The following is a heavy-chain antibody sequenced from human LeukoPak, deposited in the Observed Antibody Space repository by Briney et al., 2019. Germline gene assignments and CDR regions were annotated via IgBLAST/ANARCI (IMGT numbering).Heavy chain of an antibody. V-gene: IGHV4-39*01. CDR3: ARRVSGHVEYDY. D-gene: IGHD3-10*01. CDR2: IYYSGST. Sequence: PSETLSLTCTVSGGSISSSSYYWGWIRQPPGKGLEWIGSIYYSGSTYYNPSLKSRVTISVDTSKNQFSLKLSSVTAADTAVYYCARRVSGHVEYDYWGQGTLVTVSS. J-gene: IGHJ4*02. CDR1: GGSISSSSYY.